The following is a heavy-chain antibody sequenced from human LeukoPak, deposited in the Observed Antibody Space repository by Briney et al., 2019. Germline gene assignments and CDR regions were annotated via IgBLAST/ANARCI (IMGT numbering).Heavy chain of an antibody. D-gene: IGHD6-19*01. Sequence: SETLSLTCTVSGGSISSYYWSWIRQPPGKGLEWIGYIYYSGSTYYNPSLKSRVTISVDTSKNQFSLRLSSVTAADTAVYYCAETGSPLANYYYYGMDVWGQGTTVTVSS. CDR2: IYYSGST. CDR3: AETGSPLANYYYYGMDV. V-gene: IGHV4-59*04. J-gene: IGHJ6*02. CDR1: GGSISSYY.